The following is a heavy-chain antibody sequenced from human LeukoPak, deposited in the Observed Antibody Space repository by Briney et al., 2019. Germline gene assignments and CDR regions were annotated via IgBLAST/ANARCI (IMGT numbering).Heavy chain of an antibody. CDR1: GCTFSSYS. Sequence: GGSLRLSCAASGCTFSSYSMNWVRQAPGKGLEWVSYISSSSSTIYYADSVKGRFTISRDNAKNSLYLQMNSLRDEDTAVYYCVSPGRPYYYYGMDVWGQGTTVTVSS. J-gene: IGHJ6*02. CDR2: ISSSSSTI. CDR3: VSPGRPYYYYGMDV. V-gene: IGHV3-48*02.